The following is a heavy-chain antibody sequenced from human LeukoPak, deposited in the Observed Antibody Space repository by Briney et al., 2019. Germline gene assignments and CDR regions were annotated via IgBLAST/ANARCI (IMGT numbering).Heavy chain of an antibody. CDR3: ARDIAVAGTENVALAY. J-gene: IGHJ4*02. CDR2: INHSGST. V-gene: IGHV4-34*01. CDR1: GGSFSGYY. D-gene: IGHD6-19*01. Sequence: PSETLSLTCAVYGGSFSGYYWSWIRQPPGKGLEWIGEINHSGSTNYNPSLKSRVTISVDTSKNQFSLKLSSVTAADTAVYYCARDIAVAGTENVALAYWGQGTLVTVSS.